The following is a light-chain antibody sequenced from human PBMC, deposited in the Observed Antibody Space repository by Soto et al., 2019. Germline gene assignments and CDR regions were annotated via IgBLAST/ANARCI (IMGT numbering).Light chain of an antibody. Sequence: QSALTQPPSASGSPGQSVTISCTGTSSDVGGYNYVSWYQQHPGKAPKLMIYEVSKRPSGVPDRFSGSKSGNTASLTVSGLQAGDEADYYCSSFAANNNFVYVFGTGTKVTVL. CDR3: SSFAANNNFVYV. CDR2: EVS. V-gene: IGLV2-8*01. J-gene: IGLJ1*01. CDR1: SSDVGGYNY.